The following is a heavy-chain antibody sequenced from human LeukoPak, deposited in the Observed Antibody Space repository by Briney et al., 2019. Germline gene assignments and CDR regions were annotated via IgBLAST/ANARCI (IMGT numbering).Heavy chain of an antibody. Sequence: SVKVSCKAPGGTFSSYAISWVRQAPGQGLEWMGRIIPIFGTANYAQKFQGRVTITTDESTSTAYMELSSLRSEDTAVYYCASSVPAAVTFEPWGQGTLVTVSS. D-gene: IGHD2-2*01. J-gene: IGHJ5*02. CDR1: GGTFSSYA. CDR2: IIPIFGTA. CDR3: ASSVPAAVTFEP. V-gene: IGHV1-69*05.